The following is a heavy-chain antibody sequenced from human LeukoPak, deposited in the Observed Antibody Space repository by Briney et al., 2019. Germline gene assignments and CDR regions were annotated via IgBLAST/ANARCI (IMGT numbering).Heavy chain of an antibody. V-gene: IGHV3-30*18. CDR2: ISYDGSNK. J-gene: IGHJ5*02. Sequence: GGSLRLSCAASGFTFSSYGMHWVRQAPGKGLEWVAVISYDGSNKYYADSVKGRFTISRDNSKNTLYLQMNSLRAEDTAVYYCAKEPGYSSSASDWFDPWGQGTPVTVSS. D-gene: IGHD6-13*01. CDR1: GFTFSSYG. CDR3: AKEPGYSSSASDWFDP.